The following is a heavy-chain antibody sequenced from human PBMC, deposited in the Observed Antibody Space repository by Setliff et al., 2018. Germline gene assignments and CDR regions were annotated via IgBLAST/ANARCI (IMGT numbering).Heavy chain of an antibody. V-gene: IGHV1-18*01. CDR2: ISPYSGET. J-gene: IGHJ5*02. Sequence: SVKVSCKASGFTFKTYSFSWIRQAPGQGLEWVGWISPYSGETNYAQKFQDRLSVTADTSSKTTYMELRSLTSDDTAVYFCTRSRAPRVVLAADLDLWGQGTLVTVSS. D-gene: IGHD2-15*01. CDR1: GFTFKTYS. CDR3: TRSRAPRVVLAADLDL.